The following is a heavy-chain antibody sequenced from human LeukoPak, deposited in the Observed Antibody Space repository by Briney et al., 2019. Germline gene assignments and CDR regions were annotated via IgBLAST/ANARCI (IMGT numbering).Heavy chain of an antibody. D-gene: IGHD6-19*01. J-gene: IGHJ3*02. CDR3: AKDISSGWTPRAFDI. CDR2: ISSSSSYI. Sequence: PGGSLRLSCAASGFTFGSYSMNWVRQAPGKGLEWVSSISSSSSYIYYADSVKGRFTISRNNAKNSLYLQMNSLRAEDTAVYYCAKDISSGWTPRAFDIWGQRTMVTVSS. CDR1: GFTFGSYS. V-gene: IGHV3-21*01.